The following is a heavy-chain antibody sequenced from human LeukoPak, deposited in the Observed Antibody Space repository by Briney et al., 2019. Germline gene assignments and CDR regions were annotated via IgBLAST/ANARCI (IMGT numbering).Heavy chain of an antibody. Sequence: SQTLSLTCAISGDSVSSNSAAWNWIRQSPSRGLEWLGRTYYRSKWYNDYAVSVKSRITINPDTSKNQFSLQLNSVTPEDTAVYYCARAHIQGYSSGRPFDHWGQGTLVTVSS. CDR2: TYYRSKWYN. CDR1: GDSVSSNSAA. D-gene: IGHD6-19*01. CDR3: ARAHIQGYSSGRPFDH. V-gene: IGHV6-1*01. J-gene: IGHJ4*02.